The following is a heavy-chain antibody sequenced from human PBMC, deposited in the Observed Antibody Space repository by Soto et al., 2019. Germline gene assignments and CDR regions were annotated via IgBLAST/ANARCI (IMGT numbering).Heavy chain of an antibody. D-gene: IGHD2-2*03. V-gene: IGHV3-15*07. Sequence: GGSLRLSCAASGFTFSNAWMNWVRQAPGKGLEWVGRIKSKTDGGTTDYAAPVKGRFTISRDGSKNTLYLQMNSLKTEDTAVYYCTTSLPRTSGQRWVLDYYYGMDVWGQGTTVTVSS. CDR3: TTSLPRTSGQRWVLDYYYGMDV. CDR1: GFTFSNAW. J-gene: IGHJ6*02. CDR2: IKSKTDGGTT.